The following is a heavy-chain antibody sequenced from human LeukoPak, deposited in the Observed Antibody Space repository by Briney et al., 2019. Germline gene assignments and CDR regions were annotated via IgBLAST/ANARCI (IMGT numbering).Heavy chain of an antibody. CDR2: TYYRSKWYN. CDR3: ARDEVVVVAATQHYYGMDV. CDR1: GDSVSSNSAA. J-gene: IGHJ6*02. Sequence: SQTLSLTCAISGDSVSSNSAAWNWIRQSPSRGLEWLGRTYYRSKWYNDYAVSVKSRITINPDTSKNQFSLQLNSVTPEDTAVYYCARDEVVVVAATQHYYGMDVWGQGTTVTVSS. V-gene: IGHV6-1*01. D-gene: IGHD2-15*01.